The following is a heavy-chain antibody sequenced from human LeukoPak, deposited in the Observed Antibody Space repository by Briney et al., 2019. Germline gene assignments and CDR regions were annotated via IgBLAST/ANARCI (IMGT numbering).Heavy chain of an antibody. CDR3: ARLGGSGSYYIGWFDP. V-gene: IGHV4-39*01. CDR1: GGSISSSSYY. CDR2: IYYSGST. Sequence: PSETLSLTCTVSGGSISSSSYYWGWIRPPPGKGLEWIGSIYYSGSTYYNPSLKSRVTISVDTSKNQFSLKLSSVTAADTAVYYCARLGGSGSYYIGWFDPWGQGTLVTVSS. J-gene: IGHJ5*02. D-gene: IGHD3-10*01.